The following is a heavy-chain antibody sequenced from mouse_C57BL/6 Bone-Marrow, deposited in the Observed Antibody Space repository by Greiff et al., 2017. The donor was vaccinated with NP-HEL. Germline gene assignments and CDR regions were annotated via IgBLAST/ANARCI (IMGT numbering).Heavy chain of an antibody. CDR2: IYPGSGST. V-gene: IGHV1-55*01. Sequence: QVQLQQPGAELVKPGASVKMSCKASGYTFTSYWITWVKQRPGQGLEWIGDIYPGSGSTNYIEKFKSKATLTVDTSSSTAYMQLSGLTSEDSAVYYCARRSNWESPPYYAMDYWGQGTSVTVSS. J-gene: IGHJ4*01. CDR3: ARRSNWESPPYYAMDY. CDR1: GYTFTSYW. D-gene: IGHD4-1*01.